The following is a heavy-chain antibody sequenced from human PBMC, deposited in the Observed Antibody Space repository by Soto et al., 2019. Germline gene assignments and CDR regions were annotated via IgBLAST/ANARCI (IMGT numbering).Heavy chain of an antibody. CDR2: TYYRSKWYN. J-gene: IGHJ6*02. CDR1: GDSVSSNSAA. D-gene: IGHD5-12*01. V-gene: IGHV6-1*01. CDR3: ARDVEMATISTPAVGYYYYYGMDV. Sequence: SQTLSLTCVISGDSVSSNSAAWNWIRQSPSRGLEWLGRTYYRSKWYNDYAVSVKSRITINPDTSKNQFSLQLNSVTPEDTAVYYCARDVEMATISTPAVGYYYYYGMDVWGQGTTVTVSS.